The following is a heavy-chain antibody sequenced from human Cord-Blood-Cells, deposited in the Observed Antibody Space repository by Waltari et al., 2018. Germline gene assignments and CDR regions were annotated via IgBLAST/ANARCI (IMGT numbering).Heavy chain of an antibody. V-gene: IGHV4-39*01. Sequence: QLQLQDSGPGLVKPSETLSLPCTVSGGSFSSSSYYCGWTRQSPGTGLEWVGSIYYSGSTYYNPSLKSRVTISVDTSKNQFSLKLSSVTAADTAVYYCARRPPIVVVPAAIHWFDPWGQGTLVTVSS. J-gene: IGHJ5*02. D-gene: IGHD2-2*02. CDR2: IYYSGST. CDR3: ARRPPIVVVPAAIHWFDP. CDR1: GGSFSSSSYY.